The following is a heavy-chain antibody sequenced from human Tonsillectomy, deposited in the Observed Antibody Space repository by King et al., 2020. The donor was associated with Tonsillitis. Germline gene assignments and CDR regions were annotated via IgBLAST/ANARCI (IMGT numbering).Heavy chain of an antibody. CDR2: VGAYNGNT. D-gene: IGHD2-15*01. J-gene: IGHJ4*02. CDR3: ARDHCSGGYCDAYYDY. V-gene: IGHV1-18*01. CDR1: GYTFSNYG. Sequence: QLVQSGAEVKKPGASVKVSCKASGYTFSNYGVGWVRQAPGQGLEWMGWVGAYNGNTNYAQKFQGRVTMTTETSTNTAYMELRSLRSDDTAVYYCARDHCSGGYCDAYYDYWGQGTLVTVSS.